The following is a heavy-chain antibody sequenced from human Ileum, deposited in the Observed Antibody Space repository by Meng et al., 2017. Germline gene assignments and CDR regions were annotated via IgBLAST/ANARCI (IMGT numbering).Heavy chain of an antibody. CDR2: IYYDGSS. V-gene: IGHV4-30-4*01. J-gene: IGHJ4*02. Sequence: QAQLQESGPGLVKPSQTLSRTCSGSNGSLTNVNNYWNWIRQAPGQALEHIGYIYYDGSSYATPSLKSRVTMSIDTSTNQFSLRLDSVTAADTAVYYCAREFYVDTAMVIDSWGPGALVTVSS. CDR1: NGSLTNVNNY. D-gene: IGHD5-18*01. CDR3: AREFYVDTAMVIDS.